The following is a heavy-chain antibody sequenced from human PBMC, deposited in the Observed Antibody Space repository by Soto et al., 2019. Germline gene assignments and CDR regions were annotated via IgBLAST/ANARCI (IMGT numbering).Heavy chain of an antibody. V-gene: IGHV4-59*08. CDR1: GDSISSYY. CDR3: ARHGGIVGATAWFDP. J-gene: IGHJ5*02. CDR2: IYYIGST. D-gene: IGHD1-26*01. Sequence: SETLSLTCTVSGDSISSYYWSWIRQPPGKGLEWIGYIYYIGSTNYNPSLKSRVTISVDTSKNQFSLKLSSVTAADTAVYYCARHGGIVGATAWFDPWGQGTLVTVSS.